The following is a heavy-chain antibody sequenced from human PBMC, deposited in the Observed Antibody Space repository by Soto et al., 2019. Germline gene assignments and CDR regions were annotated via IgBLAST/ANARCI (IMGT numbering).Heavy chain of an antibody. Sequence: SVKVSCKASGGTFSSYAISWVRQAPGQGLEWMGGIIPIFGTANYAQKFQGRVTITADKSTSTAYMELSSLRSEDTAVYYCAREIAGHSSTNPRKFDYWGQGTLAPVYS. CDR1: GGTFSSYA. D-gene: IGHD6-13*01. CDR3: AREIAGHSSTNPRKFDY. V-gene: IGHV1-69*06. CDR2: IIPIFGTA. J-gene: IGHJ4*02.